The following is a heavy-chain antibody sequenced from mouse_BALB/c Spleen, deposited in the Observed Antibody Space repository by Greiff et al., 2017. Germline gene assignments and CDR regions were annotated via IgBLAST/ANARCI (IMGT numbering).Heavy chain of an antibody. J-gene: IGHJ1*01. Sequence: EVQGVESGGGLVKPGGSLKLSCAASGFDFSRYWMSWVRQAPGKGLEWIGEINPDSSTINYTPSLKDKFIISRDNAKNTLYLQMSKVRSEDTALYYCATALYYGSSYSWYFDVWGAGTTVTVSS. D-gene: IGHD1-1*01. CDR2: INPDSSTI. V-gene: IGHV4-1*02. CDR3: ATALYYGSSYSWYFDV. CDR1: GFDFSRYW.